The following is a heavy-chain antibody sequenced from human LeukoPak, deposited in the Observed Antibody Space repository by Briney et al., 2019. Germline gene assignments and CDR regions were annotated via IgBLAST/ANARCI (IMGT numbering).Heavy chain of an antibody. CDR2: IYYSGST. D-gene: IGHD3-22*01. J-gene: IGHJ4*02. V-gene: IGHV4-39*01. CDR1: GGSISSSSYY. CDR3: ARGLGTYDSSDLTWPMISF. Sequence: TPSETLSLTRTVSGGSISSSSYYWGWIRQPPGKGLEWIGSIYYSGSTYYNPSLKSRVTISVDTSKDQFSLKLSSVTAADTAVYYCARGLGTYDSSDLTWPMISFWGQGTVVTVSS.